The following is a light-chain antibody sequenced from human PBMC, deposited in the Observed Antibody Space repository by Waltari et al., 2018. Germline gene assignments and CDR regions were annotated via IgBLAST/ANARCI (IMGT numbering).Light chain of an antibody. CDR1: QTVNTY. CDR2: DTS. Sequence: ETVLTQSPVTLSLSPGERATLSCRASQTVNTYLAWYQQKPGQAPRLLIYDTSNRATGIPARFSGSGSGTDFTLTISSLEPEDFAVYYCQQRNSWPLTFRGGTKVEIK. V-gene: IGKV3-11*01. J-gene: IGKJ4*01. CDR3: QQRNSWPLT.